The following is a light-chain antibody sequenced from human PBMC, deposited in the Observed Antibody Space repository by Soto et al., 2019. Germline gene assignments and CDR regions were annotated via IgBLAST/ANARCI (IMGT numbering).Light chain of an antibody. CDR3: QQYGSSPPDPTWT. V-gene: IGKV3-20*01. CDR1: QSVSSSY. CDR2: GAS. J-gene: IGKJ1*01. Sequence: EIVLTQSPGTLSLSPGERATLSCRASQSVSSSYLAWYQQKPGQAPRLLIYGASSRATGIPDRFSGSGSGTDFTLTISRLEPEDFAVYYCQQYGSSPPDPTWTFGQGTKVEIK.